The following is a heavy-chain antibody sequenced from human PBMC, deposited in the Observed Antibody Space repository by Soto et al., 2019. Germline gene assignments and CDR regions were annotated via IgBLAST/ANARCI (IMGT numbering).Heavy chain of an antibody. CDR3: ATRYDSDGYYYDE. D-gene: IGHD3-22*01. V-gene: IGHV3-30-3*01. CDR1: GFTFSSYA. J-gene: IGHJ4*02. Sequence: GGSLRLSCAASGFTFSSYAMHWVRQAPGKGLEWVAVISYDGSNKYYADSVKGRFTISRDNSKNTLYLQWSSLKASDTAMYFCATRYDSDGYYYDEWGQGTRVTVSS. CDR2: ISYDGSNK.